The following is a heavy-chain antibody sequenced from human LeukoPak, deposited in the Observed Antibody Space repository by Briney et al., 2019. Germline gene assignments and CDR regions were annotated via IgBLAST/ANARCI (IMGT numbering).Heavy chain of an antibody. D-gene: IGHD4-17*01. J-gene: IGHJ3*02. CDR1: GGSISSSSYY. Sequence: RASETLSLTCTVSGGSISSSSYYWGWIRQPPGKGLEWIGSIYYSGSTYYNPSLKSRVTISVDTSKNQFSLKLSSVTAADTAVYYCARVSPSFDDYGDYGETGVAFDIWGQGTMVTVSS. CDR2: IYYSGST. CDR3: ARVSPSFDDYGDYGETGVAFDI. V-gene: IGHV4-39*07.